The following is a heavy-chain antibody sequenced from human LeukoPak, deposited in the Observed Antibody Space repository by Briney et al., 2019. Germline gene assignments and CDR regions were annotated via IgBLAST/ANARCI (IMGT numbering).Heavy chain of an antibody. V-gene: IGHV3-74*01. D-gene: IGHD3-22*01. J-gene: IGHJ4*02. CDR1: GYTFSSYW. CDR3: SYDTTGPKDY. Sequence: GGSLRLSCAASGYTFSSYWMHWVRQAPGKGLVWVSRINTDGSVTSYADSVKGRFTISRDNAKNTLYLQMNSLRAEDTAVYYCSYDTTGPKDYWGQGTLVTVSS. CDR2: INTDGSVT.